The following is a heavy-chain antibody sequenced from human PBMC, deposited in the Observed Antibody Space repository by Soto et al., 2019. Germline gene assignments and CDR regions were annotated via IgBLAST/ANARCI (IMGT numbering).Heavy chain of an antibody. CDR1: GFTFSSYW. CDR3: ARVWRWIVVVVAAIRNNWFDP. D-gene: IGHD2-15*01. Sequence: GGSLRLSCAASGFTFSSYWMHWVRQAPGKGLVWVSRINSDGSSTSYADSVKGRFTISRDNAKNTLYLQMNSLRAEDTAVYYCARVWRWIVVVVAAIRNNWFDPWGQGTLVTVSS. J-gene: IGHJ5*02. CDR2: INSDGSST. V-gene: IGHV3-74*01.